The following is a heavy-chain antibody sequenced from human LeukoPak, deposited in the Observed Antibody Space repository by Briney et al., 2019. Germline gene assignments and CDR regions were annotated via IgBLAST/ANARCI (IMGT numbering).Heavy chain of an antibody. CDR2: IKQDGSEK. Sequence: GGSLRLSCAASGFTFSSYWMSWVRQAPGKGLERVANIKQDGSEKYYVDSVKGRFTISRDNAKNSLYLQMNSLRAEDTAVYYCAALGYCSGGSCYASFDYWGQGTLVTVSS. CDR1: GFTFSSYW. CDR3: AALGYCSGGSCYASFDY. D-gene: IGHD2-15*01. J-gene: IGHJ4*02. V-gene: IGHV3-7*01.